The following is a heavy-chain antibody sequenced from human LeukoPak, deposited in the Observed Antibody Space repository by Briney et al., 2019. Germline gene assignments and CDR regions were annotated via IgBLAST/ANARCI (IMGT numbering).Heavy chain of an antibody. V-gene: IGHV3-7*03. CDR2: INQDGSEK. Sequence: GGSLRLSCAASGFTFSGYWMTWVRRAPGKGLEWVANINQDGSEKYYVDSVKGRFTISRDNAKNSLYLQMNSLRAEDTAVYYCARGVNWFDPWGQGTLVTVSS. J-gene: IGHJ5*02. CDR1: GFTFSGYW. CDR3: ARGVNWFDP.